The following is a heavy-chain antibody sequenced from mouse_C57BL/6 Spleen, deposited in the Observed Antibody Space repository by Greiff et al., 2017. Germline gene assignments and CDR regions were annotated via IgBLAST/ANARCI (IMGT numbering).Heavy chain of an antibody. CDR3: AKGVITTVSGDY. D-gene: IGHD1-1*01. CDR1: GYAFSSSW. Sequence: QVQLQQSGPELVKPGASVKISCKASGYAFSSSWMNWVKQRPGKGLEWIGRIYPGDGDTKYNGKFKGKATLTADKSSSTAYMQLSSLTSEDSAVYFCAKGVITTVSGDYWGQGTTLTVSS. CDR2: IYPGDGDT. V-gene: IGHV1-82*01. J-gene: IGHJ2*01.